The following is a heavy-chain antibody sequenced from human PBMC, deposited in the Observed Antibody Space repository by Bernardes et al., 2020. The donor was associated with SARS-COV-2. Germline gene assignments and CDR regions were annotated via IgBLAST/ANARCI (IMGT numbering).Heavy chain of an antibody. D-gene: IGHD3-16*01. CDR3: AKDLGSDHYFDY. CDR2: ISYDGRQK. Sequence: GGSLRLSCVDSGFSFRSYGLHWVRQAPGKGLEWVAVISYDGRQKYYADSVKGRFTISRDNSKKTLDLQMNSLRPEDTALYYCAKDLGSDHYFDYWGQGTLVTVSS. CDR1: GFSFRSYG. V-gene: IGHV3-30*18. J-gene: IGHJ4*02.